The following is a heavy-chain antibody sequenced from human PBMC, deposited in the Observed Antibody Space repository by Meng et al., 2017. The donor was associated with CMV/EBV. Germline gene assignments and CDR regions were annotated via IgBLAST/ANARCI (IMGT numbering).Heavy chain of an antibody. V-gene: IGHV3-7*01. J-gene: IGHJ4*02. Sequence: LSLTCAASGFTFSSYWMSWVRQAPGKGLEWVSNIKQDGSEKYYVDSVKGRFTISRDNAKNSLYLQMNSLRAEDTAVYYCARDSSSWYRPMPFDYWGQGTLVTVSS. CDR3: ARDSSSWYRPMPFDY. CDR1: GFTFSSYW. D-gene: IGHD6-13*01. CDR2: IKQDGSEK.